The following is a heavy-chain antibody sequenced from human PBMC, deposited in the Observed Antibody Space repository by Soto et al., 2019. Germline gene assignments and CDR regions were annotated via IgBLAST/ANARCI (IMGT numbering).Heavy chain of an antibody. CDR3: ASQYEDYYYGMDV. J-gene: IGHJ6*02. CDR1: VYSFTSYW. CDR2: IYPGDSDT. D-gene: IGHD2-8*01. V-gene: IGHV5-51*01. Sequence: GEPLKISCKVSVYSFTSYWICWVRQMPGKGLEWMGIIYPGDSDTRYSPSFQGQVTISADKSISTAYLQWSSLKASDTAMYYCASQYEDYYYGMDVWGQGTTVTVSS.